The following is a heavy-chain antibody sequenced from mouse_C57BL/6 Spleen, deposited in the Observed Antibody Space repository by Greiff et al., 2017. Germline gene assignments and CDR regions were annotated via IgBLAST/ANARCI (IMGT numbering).Heavy chain of an antibody. CDR2: IDPEDGGT. J-gene: IGHJ1*03. Sequence: VQLQQSGAELVKPGASVKLSCTASGFNFTDYYMHWVKQRPEQGLEWIGMIDPEDGGTKYAPKFKGKATIAADTSSNTACLQLSRLTAEDTAVYCGARGATTGEGYFDVWGTGTTVTVSS. CDR1: GFNFTDYY. D-gene: IGHD1-1*01. V-gene: IGHV14-2*01. CDR3: ARGATTGEGYFDV.